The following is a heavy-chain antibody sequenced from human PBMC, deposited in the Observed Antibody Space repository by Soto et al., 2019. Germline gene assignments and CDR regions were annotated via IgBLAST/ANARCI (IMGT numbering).Heavy chain of an antibody. CDR2: IYPGDSDT. Sequence: VESLKISGSGSGYSFTSYWIGWVRQMPGKGLEWMGIIYPGDSDTRYSPSFQGQVTISADKSISTAYLQWSSLKASDTAMYYCARRSVPAGAFDIWGQGTMVTVSS. D-gene: IGHD2-2*01. J-gene: IGHJ3*02. V-gene: IGHV5-51*01. CDR1: GYSFTSYW. CDR3: ARRSVPAGAFDI.